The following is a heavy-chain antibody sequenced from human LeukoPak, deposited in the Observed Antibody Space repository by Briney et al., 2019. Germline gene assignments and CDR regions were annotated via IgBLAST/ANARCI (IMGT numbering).Heavy chain of an antibody. V-gene: IGHV3-53*01. CDR1: GFTFSTYS. J-gene: IGHJ4*02. CDR3: ASQTTVKYYFDY. CDR2: IYSGGST. Sequence: PGGSLRLSCAASGFTFSTYSMNWVRQAPGKGLEWVSVIYSGGSTYYADSVKGRFTISRDNSKNTLYLQMNSLRAEDTAVYYCASQTTVKYYFDYWGQGTLVTVSS. D-gene: IGHD4-17*01.